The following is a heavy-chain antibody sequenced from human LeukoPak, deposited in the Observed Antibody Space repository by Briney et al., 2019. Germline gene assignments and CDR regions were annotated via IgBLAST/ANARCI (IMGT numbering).Heavy chain of an antibody. CDR2: ISSSGSTI. J-gene: IGHJ6*03. Sequence: PGGSLRLSCAASGFTFSSYEMNWVRQAPGKGLEWVSYISSSGSTIYYADSVKGRFTISRDNAKNSLYLQMNSLRAEDTAVYYCARFGPAATEFTQYYYYYMDVWGKGTTVTVSS. V-gene: IGHV3-48*03. CDR3: ARFGPAATEFTQYYYYYMDV. D-gene: IGHD2-2*01. CDR1: GFTFSSYE.